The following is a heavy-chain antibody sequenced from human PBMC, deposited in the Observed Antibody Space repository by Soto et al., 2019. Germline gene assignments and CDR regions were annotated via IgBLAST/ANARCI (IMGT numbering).Heavy chain of an antibody. V-gene: IGHV1-69*13. D-gene: IGHD1-1*01. CDR1: GGTFSSYA. CDR2: IIPIFGTA. J-gene: IGHJ5*02. CDR3: AVEEEQSPHWFDP. Sequence: SVKVSCKASGGTFSSYAISWVRQAPGQGLEWMGGIIPIFGTANYAQKFQGRVTITADESTSTAYMELSSLRSEDTAVYYCAVEEEQSPHWFDPWGQGTLVTVSS.